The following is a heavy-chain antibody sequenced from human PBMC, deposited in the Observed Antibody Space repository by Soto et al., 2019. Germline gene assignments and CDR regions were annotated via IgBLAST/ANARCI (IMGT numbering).Heavy chain of an antibody. D-gene: IGHD3-3*01. V-gene: IGHV4-39*01. Sequence: QLQLQESGPGLVKPSETLSLTCTVSGGSISSSSYYWGWIRQPPGKGLEWIGSIYYSGSTYYNPSLKSRVTISVDTSKNQFSLKLSSVTAADTAVYYCARHGYTFWSGYLDAFDIWGQGTMVTVSS. CDR3: ARHGYTFWSGYLDAFDI. J-gene: IGHJ3*02. CDR2: IYYSGST. CDR1: GGSISSSSYY.